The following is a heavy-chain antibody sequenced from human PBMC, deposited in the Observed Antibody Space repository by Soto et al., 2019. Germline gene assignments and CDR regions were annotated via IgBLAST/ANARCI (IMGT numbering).Heavy chain of an antibody. D-gene: IGHD3-10*01. V-gene: IGHV1-69*02. CDR2: INPILSMS. CDR3: ASIYGSGYRAFDY. Sequence: QVQLVQSGAEVRKPGSSVKVSCKASGDTFSFYSINWVRQAPGLGLEWMGRINPILSMSNYAQRFQGRVTMTADKSTSTAYMELSGLRSEDTAIYYCASIYGSGYRAFDYWGQGALFTVSS. CDR1: GDTFSFYS. J-gene: IGHJ4*02.